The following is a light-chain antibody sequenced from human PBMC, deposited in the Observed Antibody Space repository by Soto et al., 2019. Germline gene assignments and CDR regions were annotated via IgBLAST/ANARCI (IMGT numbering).Light chain of an antibody. CDR2: EAS. Sequence: EIVLTQSPATRSLSPGERDTLSCRASQRVSRYSAWYQHKPGQAPSILIYEASNRATGTPARFSGSGSGTDFTLPLSSLEPEDFAVYYCQQRSNWWTFGQGTKVDIK. V-gene: IGKV3-11*01. CDR3: QQRSNWWT. J-gene: IGKJ1*01. CDR1: QRVSRY.